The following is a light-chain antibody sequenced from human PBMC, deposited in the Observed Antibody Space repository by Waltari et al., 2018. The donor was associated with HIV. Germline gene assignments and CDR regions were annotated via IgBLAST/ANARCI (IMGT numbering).Light chain of an antibody. CDR1: QSVLYSSTDKNY. CDR3: HHFYSTPLT. V-gene: IGKV4-1*01. CDR2: WAS. J-gene: IGKJ3*01. Sequence: DIVMTQSPDSLAVPLGERGTINCKSSQSVLYSSTDKNYLAWNQQKPGQPPKLLIYWASTRDSAFPDRFIGSGSGADFSLTITCLHAEDAAVYYCHHFYSTPLTFGPGTKVVI.